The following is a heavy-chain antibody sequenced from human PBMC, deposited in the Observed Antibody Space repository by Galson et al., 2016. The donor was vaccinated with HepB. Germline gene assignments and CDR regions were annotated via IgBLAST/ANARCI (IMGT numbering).Heavy chain of an antibody. CDR3: SLFSSNSFEY. V-gene: IGHV3-66*01. CDR1: GFTVSSSY. CDR2: IYSSGNT. D-gene: IGHD3-10*02. J-gene: IGHJ4*02. Sequence: SLRLSCAASGFTVSSSYMSWVRQAPGKGLEWVAIIYSSGNTFYADSVRGRFTISRDNSKNTLDLQMNSLRAEDSAVYYCSLFSSNSFEYWGQGTLVTVSS.